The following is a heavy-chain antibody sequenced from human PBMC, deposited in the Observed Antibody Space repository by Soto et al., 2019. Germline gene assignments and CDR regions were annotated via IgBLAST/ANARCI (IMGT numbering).Heavy chain of an antibody. CDR2: ISYDGNKK. D-gene: IGHD3-10*01. J-gene: IGHJ4*02. Sequence: SGGSLRLSCVASGFTFSTYAMHWVRQAPAKGLEWVAVISYDGNKKYYAESVKGRFTISRDNSKNTLYLQLNSLGHEDTAVYHCARSYNDHGSSFDSWGQGILVTVSS. V-gene: IGHV3-30-3*01. CDR3: ARSYNDHGSSFDS. CDR1: GFTFSTYA.